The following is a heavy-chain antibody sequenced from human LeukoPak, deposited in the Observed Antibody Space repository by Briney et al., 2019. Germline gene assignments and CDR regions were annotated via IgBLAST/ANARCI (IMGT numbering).Heavy chain of an antibody. CDR1: GFTFSSYS. V-gene: IGHV3-23*01. D-gene: IGHD6-13*01. CDR2: ISGSGGST. Sequence: GGSLRLSCAASGFTFSSYSMSWVRQAPGKGLEWVSAISGSGGSTFYADFVKGQFTISRDNSKSTLYLQMNSLRAEDTAVYYCAKEGGAAVGYYFDLWGRGTLVTVSS. CDR3: AKEGGAAVGYYFDL. J-gene: IGHJ2*01.